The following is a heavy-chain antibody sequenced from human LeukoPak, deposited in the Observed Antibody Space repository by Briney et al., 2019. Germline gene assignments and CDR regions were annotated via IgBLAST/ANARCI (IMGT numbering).Heavy chain of an antibody. V-gene: IGHV1-69*13. D-gene: IGHD2-2*01. CDR3: ARGVRKAAASFDY. J-gene: IGHJ4*02. Sequence: SVQVSCQASGGTFSTYAISWVRQAPGQGLEWMGGIIPIFGTPNYAQKFQGGVTITAAESTNTAYMELSNLRSEDTAVYYCARGVRKAAASFDYWGQGTLVTVSS. CDR2: IIPIFGTP. CDR1: GGTFSTYA.